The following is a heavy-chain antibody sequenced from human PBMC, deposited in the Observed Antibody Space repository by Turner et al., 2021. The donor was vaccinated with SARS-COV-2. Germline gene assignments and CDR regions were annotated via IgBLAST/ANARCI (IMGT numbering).Heavy chain of an antibody. CDR2: ISCSNGDT. Sequence: QGQLVRSGAEVKKPGASVKVSCKASGYAFPNHGISWVRQAPGQGLEWMGWISCSNGDTKDAEKFQGRVTMTKDTSTGTAYMEMTSLRADDTAVYYCARDPSNTSGRYQYFDYWGQGTLVTVSS. V-gene: IGHV1-18*01. CDR1: GYAFPNHG. D-gene: IGHD6-19*01. CDR3: ARDPSNTSGRYQYFDY. J-gene: IGHJ4*02.